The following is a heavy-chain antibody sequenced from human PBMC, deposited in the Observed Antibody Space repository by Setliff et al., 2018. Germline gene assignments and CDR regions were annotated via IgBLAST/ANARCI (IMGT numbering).Heavy chain of an antibody. CDR1: GFTFNTYL. Sequence: GGSLRLSCAASGFTFNTYLMNWVRQAPGKGLEWVSHIRDTGTTVHYADSVKGRFTISRDNAKNSLYLQMNSLRPEDTAVYYCARSPGWIPWFDSWGQGTLVTVSS. D-gene: IGHD5-18*01. CDR3: ARSPGWIPWFDS. CDR2: IRDTGTTV. V-gene: IGHV3-48*01. J-gene: IGHJ5*01.